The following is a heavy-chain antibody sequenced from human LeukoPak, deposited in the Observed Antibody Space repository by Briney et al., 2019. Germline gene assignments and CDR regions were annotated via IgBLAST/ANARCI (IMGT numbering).Heavy chain of an antibody. V-gene: IGHV1-18*01. J-gene: IGHJ3*02. CDR2: ISAYNGNT. D-gene: IGHD3-16*01. CDR3: ARDLEYLYPGGAFDI. Sequence: ASVKVSCKASGYTFTSYGISWVRQAPGQGLEWMGWISAYNGNTNYAQKLQGRVTMTTDTSTSTAYMELSRLRSDDTAVYYCARDLEYLYPGGAFDIWDQGTMVTVSS. CDR1: GYTFTSYG.